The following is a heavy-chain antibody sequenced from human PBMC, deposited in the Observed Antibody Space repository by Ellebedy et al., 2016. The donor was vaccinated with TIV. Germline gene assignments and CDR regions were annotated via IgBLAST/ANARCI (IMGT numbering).Heavy chain of an antibody. CDR1: GFSFSDSY. Sequence: GGSPRLSXAASGFSFSDSYMSWIRQAPGKGLEWVSYISSGGTTIHYADSVKGRFTISRDNAKNSLYLQMNSLRAEDTAVYYCAKVVKGSLDPWGQGTLVTVSS. CDR2: ISSGGTTI. CDR3: AKVVKGSLDP. V-gene: IGHV3-11*01. D-gene: IGHD2-15*01. J-gene: IGHJ5*02.